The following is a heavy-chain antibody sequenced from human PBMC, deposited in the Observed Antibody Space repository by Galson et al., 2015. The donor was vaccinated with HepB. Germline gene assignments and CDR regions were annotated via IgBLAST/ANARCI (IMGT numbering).Heavy chain of an antibody. CDR2: IKQDGSEK. CDR3: ARTGDDY. CDR1: GFTFSIYW. D-gene: IGHD7-27*01. Sequence: SLRLSCAASGFTFSIYWMTWVRQAPGEGLEWVANIKQDGSEKYYVDSVKGRFTISRDNAKKLLYLQMNSLRAEDTAVYYCARTGDDYWGQGTLVTVSS. V-gene: IGHV3-7*01. J-gene: IGHJ4*02.